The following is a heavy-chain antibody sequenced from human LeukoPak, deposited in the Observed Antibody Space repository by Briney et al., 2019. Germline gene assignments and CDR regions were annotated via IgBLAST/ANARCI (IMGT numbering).Heavy chain of an antibody. V-gene: IGHV4-61*02. J-gene: IGHJ4*02. CDR1: GGSISNGSYY. D-gene: IGHD1-26*01. CDR3: ARAVGASFDY. Sequence: SSQTLSLTCTVSGGSISNGSYYWSWIRQPAGKGLEWIGRIYTSGSTNYNPSLKSRVTISVDTSKNQFSLKLSSVTAADTAVYYCARAVGASFDYWGQGTLVTVSS. CDR2: IYTSGST.